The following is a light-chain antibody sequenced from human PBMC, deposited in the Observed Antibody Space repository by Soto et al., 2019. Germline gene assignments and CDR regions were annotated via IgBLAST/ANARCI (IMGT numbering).Light chain of an antibody. CDR1: QSVSSSY. J-gene: IGKJ3*01. Sequence: EIVLTQSPGTLSFSPGERATLSCRASQSVSSSYLAWYQQKPGQAPRLLFYGASSRATGIPDRFSGSGSGTDFTLTISRLEPEDFAVYYCQQYGSSPTFGPGTKVDIK. CDR2: GAS. V-gene: IGKV3-20*01. CDR3: QQYGSSPT.